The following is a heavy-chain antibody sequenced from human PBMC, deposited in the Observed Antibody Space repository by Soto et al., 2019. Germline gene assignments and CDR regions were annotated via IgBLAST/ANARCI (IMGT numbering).Heavy chain of an antibody. Sequence: PSETLSLTCTVSGGSISSYYWSWIRQPPGKGLEWIGYIYYSGSTNYNPSLKSRVTISVDTSKNQFSLKLSSVTAADTAVYYCAREYVYDSSGYFDYWGQGTLVTVSS. CDR2: IYYSGST. J-gene: IGHJ4*02. CDR3: AREYVYDSSGYFDY. CDR1: GGSISSYY. V-gene: IGHV4-59*12. D-gene: IGHD3-22*01.